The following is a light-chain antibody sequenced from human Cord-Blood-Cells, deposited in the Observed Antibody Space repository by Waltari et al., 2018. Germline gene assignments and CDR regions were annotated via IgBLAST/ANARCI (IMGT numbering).Light chain of an antibody. Sequence: DIQMTQSPSSLSASVGDRVTITCRASQSISSYLNWYQQKPGKAPKLLIYAASSLQSGVPSRFSGSGSGTDFTLTISSLQPEDFATYYCQQSYGTRTFGQGTKLEIK. CDR1: QSISSY. CDR2: AAS. CDR3: QQSYGTRT. J-gene: IGKJ1*01. V-gene: IGKV1-39*01.